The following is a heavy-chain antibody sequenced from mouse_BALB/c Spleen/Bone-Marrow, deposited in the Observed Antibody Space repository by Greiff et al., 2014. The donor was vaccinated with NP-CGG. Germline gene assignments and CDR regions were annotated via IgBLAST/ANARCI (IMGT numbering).Heavy chain of an antibody. Sequence: EVKLMESGGGLVQPGGSLRLSCATSGFTFSDLYMEWVRQPPGKRLEWIAASRNKVNDYTTEYSASVKGRFIVSRDTSQSILYLQMNALRAEDTAIYYFARAVYGNFDYWGQGTTLTVSS. J-gene: IGHJ2*01. CDR1: GFTFSDLY. CDR3: ARAVYGNFDY. V-gene: IGHV7-1*02. D-gene: IGHD2-1*01. CDR2: SRNKVNDYTT.